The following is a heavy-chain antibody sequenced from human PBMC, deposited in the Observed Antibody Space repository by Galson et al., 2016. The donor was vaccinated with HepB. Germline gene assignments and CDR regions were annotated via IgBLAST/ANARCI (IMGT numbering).Heavy chain of an antibody. CDR2: FKHDAGGT. CDR1: GFTLTDYY. Sequence: SVKVSCKASGFTLTDYYMHWVRQAPGQGLEWMAWFKHDAGGTDYAQNFKDRVTVTRDTVISTIYLELTSLRPDDTAVYYCARGGLPARGIDYWGLGTLVTVSS. J-gene: IGHJ4*02. CDR3: ARGGLPARGIDY. V-gene: IGHV1-2*02. D-gene: IGHD1-1*01.